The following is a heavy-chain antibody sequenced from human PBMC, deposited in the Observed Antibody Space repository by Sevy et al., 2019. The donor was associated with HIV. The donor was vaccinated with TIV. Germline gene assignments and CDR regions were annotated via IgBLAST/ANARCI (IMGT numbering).Heavy chain of an antibody. CDR3: ARGGVGEWELDAFDI. CDR2: ISSSGSTI. V-gene: IGHV3-48*03. Sequence: GGSLRLSCAASGFTFSSYEMNWVRQAPGKGLEWVSSISSSGSTIYYADSVKGRFTISRDNAKNSLYLQMNSLRAEDTAIYYWARGGVGEWELDAFDIWGQGTMVTVSS. CDR1: GFTFSSYE. D-gene: IGHD1-26*01. J-gene: IGHJ3*02.